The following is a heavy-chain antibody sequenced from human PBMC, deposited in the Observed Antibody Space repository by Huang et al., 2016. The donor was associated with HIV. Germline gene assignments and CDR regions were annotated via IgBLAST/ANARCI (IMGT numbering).Heavy chain of an antibody. CDR3: ARAGGFEI. Sequence: EEHLVESGGGLVQPGGSLRLSCEASGFKISNYWMQWVRQAPGKGLMWVSRIKIDGRTTDDADSVKGRFTISRDNAKNTLYLQMSSLTAEDTAIYYCARAGGFEIWGQGTVVTVSS. J-gene: IGHJ3*02. V-gene: IGHV3-74*01. D-gene: IGHD2-15*01. CDR1: GFKISNYW. CDR2: IKIDGRTT.